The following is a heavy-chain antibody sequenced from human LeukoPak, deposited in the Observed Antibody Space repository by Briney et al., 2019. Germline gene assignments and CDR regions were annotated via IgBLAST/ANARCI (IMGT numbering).Heavy chain of an antibody. D-gene: IGHD5-24*01. V-gene: IGHV1-2*02. J-gene: IGHJ4*02. CDR1: GYIFLSFG. CDR2: ITPSGGT. Sequence: ASVKVSCKASGYIFLSFGISWVRQAPGQGLEWMGWITPSGGTNYPQKFQGMVAITWDTSITTAYMELSRLTSDDTAVYYCARDRYGDGFAHLDYWGQGALVTVSS. CDR3: ARDRYGDGFAHLDY.